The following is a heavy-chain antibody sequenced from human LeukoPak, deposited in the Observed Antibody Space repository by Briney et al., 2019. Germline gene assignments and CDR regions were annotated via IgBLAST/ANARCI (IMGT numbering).Heavy chain of an antibody. Sequence: SQTLSLTCTVSGGSISSGGSYWSWIRQPPGKGLEWIGYIYHSESTYYNPSLKSRDTISVDTSKNQFSLKLSSVTAADTAVYYCASQGATYNSYGLDVWGRGTTVTVSS. CDR3: ASQGATYNSYGLDV. V-gene: IGHV4-30-4*01. CDR1: GGSISSGGSY. D-gene: IGHD4/OR15-4a*01. CDR2: IYHSEST. J-gene: IGHJ6*02.